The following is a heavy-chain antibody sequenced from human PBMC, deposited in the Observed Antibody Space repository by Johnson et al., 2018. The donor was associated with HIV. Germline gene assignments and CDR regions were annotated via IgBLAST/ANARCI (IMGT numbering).Heavy chain of an antibody. J-gene: IGHJ3*02. Sequence: VQLVESGGGLVQPGGSLRLSCAASGFTFSNYWMSWVRQAPGKGLEWVANIKQDGSEKYYVDSVKGRFTISRDNAKNSLYLQMNSLSAEDTAVFYCARDAPRYSFDIWGQGRMVTGSS. CDR1: GFTFSNYW. CDR3: ARDAPRYSFDI. V-gene: IGHV3-7*01. CDR2: IKQDGSEK. D-gene: IGHD2-21*01.